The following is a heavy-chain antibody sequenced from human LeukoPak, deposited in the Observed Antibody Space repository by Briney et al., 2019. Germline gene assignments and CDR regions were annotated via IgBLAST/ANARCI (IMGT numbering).Heavy chain of an antibody. J-gene: IGHJ4*02. CDR2: ISGSGGST. CDR3: ASTLYDILTGYWGNYQFDY. CDR1: GFTFSSYA. V-gene: IGHV3-23*01. D-gene: IGHD3-9*01. Sequence: GGSLRLSCAASGFTFSSYAMSWVRQAPGKGLEWVSAISGSGGSTYYADSVKSRFTISRDNSKNTLYLQMNSLRAEDTAVYYCASTLYDILTGYWGNYQFDYWGQGTLVTVSS.